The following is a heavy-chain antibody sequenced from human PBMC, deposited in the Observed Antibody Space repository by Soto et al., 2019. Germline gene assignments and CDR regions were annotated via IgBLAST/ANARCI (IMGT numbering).Heavy chain of an antibody. Sequence: SETLSLTCTVSGGSISSYYWSWIRQPPGKGLEWIGYIYYSGSTNYNPSLKSRVTISVDTSKNQFSLKLSSVTAADTAVYYCAATVTTFSWFDPWGQGTLVTVSS. J-gene: IGHJ5*02. CDR2: IYYSGST. V-gene: IGHV4-59*01. CDR3: AATVTTFSWFDP. D-gene: IGHD4-17*01. CDR1: GGSISSYY.